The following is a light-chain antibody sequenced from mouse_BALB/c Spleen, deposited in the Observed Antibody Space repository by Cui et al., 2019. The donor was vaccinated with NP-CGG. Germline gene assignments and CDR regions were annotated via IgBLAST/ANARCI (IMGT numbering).Light chain of an antibody. CDR1: TGAVTTSNY. Sequence: QAVVTQESALTTSPGETVTLTCRSNTGAVTTSNYANWVQEKPDHLFTGLIGGTNNRVPGVPARFSGSLIGDKAALTITGAQTEDQATYFCALWYSNHWVFGGGTKLTVL. CDR2: GTN. J-gene: IGLJ1*01. V-gene: IGLV1*01. CDR3: ALWYSNHWV.